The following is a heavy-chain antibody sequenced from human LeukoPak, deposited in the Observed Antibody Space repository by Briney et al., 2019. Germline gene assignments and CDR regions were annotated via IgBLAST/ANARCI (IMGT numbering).Heavy chain of an antibody. D-gene: IGHD3-10*02. V-gene: IGHV3-23*01. Sequence: GGSLRLSCAASGFTFSNYGMSWVRQAPGKGLEWVSAISGSGGSTYYADSVKGRFTISRDNSKNTLFLQMNSLRAEDTAVYYCAELGITMIGGVWGKGTTVTISS. CDR2: ISGSGGST. J-gene: IGHJ6*04. CDR3: AELGITMIGGV. CDR1: GFTFSNYG.